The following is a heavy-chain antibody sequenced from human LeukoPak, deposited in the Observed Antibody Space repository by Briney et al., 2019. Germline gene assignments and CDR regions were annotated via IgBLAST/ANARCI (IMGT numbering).Heavy chain of an antibody. V-gene: IGHV1-46*01. D-gene: IGHD3-22*01. J-gene: IGHJ6*03. CDR3: ARARNDRDYYMDV. CDR1: GYTFTSYY. Sequence: ASVKVSCKASGYTFTSYYMHWVRQAPGQGLEWMEIINPSGGSTSYAQKFQGRVTMTRDMSTSTVYMELSSLRSEDTAVYYCARARNDRDYYMDVWGKGTTVTVSS. CDR2: INPSGGST.